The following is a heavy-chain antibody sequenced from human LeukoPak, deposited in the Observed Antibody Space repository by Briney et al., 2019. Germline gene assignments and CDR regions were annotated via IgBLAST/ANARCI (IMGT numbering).Heavy chain of an antibody. CDR2: INHSGST. Sequence: SETLSLTCAVYGGSFSGYYWSWIRQPPGKGLEWIGEINHSGSTNYNPSLKSRVTISVDTSKNQFSLNLNSVTAADTAVYYCARERGGNDLSVFDPWGQGTLVTVSS. J-gene: IGHJ5*02. CDR1: GGSFSGYY. D-gene: IGHD4-23*01. CDR3: ARERGGNDLSVFDP. V-gene: IGHV4-34*01.